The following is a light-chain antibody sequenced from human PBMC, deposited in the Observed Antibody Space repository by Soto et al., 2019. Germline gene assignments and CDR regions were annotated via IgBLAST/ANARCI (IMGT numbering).Light chain of an antibody. CDR3: QHYNSYSPT. V-gene: IGKV1-5*03. Sequence: DIPMTQSPSTLSASVGDRVTITCRASQSISSWLAWYQQKPGKAPNLLIYKASSLESGVPSRFSGSGSGTKFTLTITSLQPDDFASYYCQHYNSYSPTFGQGTKVEIK. J-gene: IGKJ1*01. CDR2: KAS. CDR1: QSISSW.